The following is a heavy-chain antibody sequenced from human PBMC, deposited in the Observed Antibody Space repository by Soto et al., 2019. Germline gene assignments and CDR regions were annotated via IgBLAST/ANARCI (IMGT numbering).Heavy chain of an antibody. CDR3: ARDQYYYDSSGSFRPPDY. CDR1: GYTLTSYG. CDR2: ISAYNGNT. V-gene: IGHV1-18*01. J-gene: IGHJ4*02. Sequence: ASVQVSCQASGYTLTSYGVGWVRQAPGQGLEWMGWISAYNGNTNYAQKLQGRVTMTTDTSTSTAYMELRSLRSDDTAVYYCARDQYYYDSSGSFRPPDYWGQGTLVTVSS. D-gene: IGHD3-22*01.